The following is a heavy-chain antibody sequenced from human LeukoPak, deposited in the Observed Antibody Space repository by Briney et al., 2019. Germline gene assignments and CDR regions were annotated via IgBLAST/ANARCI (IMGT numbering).Heavy chain of an antibody. CDR2: IYSSGST. CDR1: GGSISSYY. CDR3: ASMAASDYQGYYYMDV. Sequence: SETLSLTCTVSGGSISSYYWSWIRQPAGKGLEWIGRIYSSGSTNYNPSLKSRVTMSIDTSKNQFSLKLSSATAADTAVYYCASMAASDYQGYYYMDVWGKGTTVTVSS. V-gene: IGHV4-4*07. J-gene: IGHJ6*03. D-gene: IGHD4-11*01.